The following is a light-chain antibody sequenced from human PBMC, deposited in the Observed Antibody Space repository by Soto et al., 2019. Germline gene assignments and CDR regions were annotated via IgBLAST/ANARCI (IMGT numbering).Light chain of an antibody. CDR2: LGS. V-gene: IGKV2-28*01. CDR3: MQALQTPPT. Sequence: EIVMTQYPLSLPVTPGEPASISCRSSQSLLHSNGYNYLDWYLQKPGQSPQLLIYLGSNRASGVPDRFSGSGSGTDFTLKISRVEAEDVGVYYCMQALQTPPTFGQGTRLEI. CDR1: QSLLHSNGYNY. J-gene: IGKJ5*01.